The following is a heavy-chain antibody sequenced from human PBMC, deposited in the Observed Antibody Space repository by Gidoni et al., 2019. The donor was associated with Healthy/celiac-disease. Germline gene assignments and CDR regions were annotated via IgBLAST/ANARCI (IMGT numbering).Heavy chain of an antibody. CDR2: IKHSGCT. CDR3: ARGYSSGWLPFNY. J-gene: IGHJ4*02. V-gene: IGHV4-34*01. Sequence: QVQLQQWGAGLLKPSETLSLTCAVYGGSFSGYYWGLIRQPPGKGLEWIGEIKHSGCTNYNPSLKSRVTISVDTSKNQFSLKLSSVTAADTAVYYCARGYSSGWLPFNYWGQGTLVTVSS. D-gene: IGHD6-19*01. CDR1: GGSFSGYY.